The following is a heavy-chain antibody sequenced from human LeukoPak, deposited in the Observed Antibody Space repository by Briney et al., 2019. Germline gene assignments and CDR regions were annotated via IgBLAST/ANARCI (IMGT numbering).Heavy chain of an antibody. CDR3: ACHSSSWYQGWFDP. Sequence: PSETLSLTCIVSGGSISSYYWGWIRQPPGKGLEWIGYIYYSGSTNYNPSLKSRVTISVDTSKNQFSLKLSSVTAADTAVYYCACHSSSWYQGWFDPWGQGTLVTVSS. CDR1: GGSISSYY. V-gene: IGHV4-59*01. D-gene: IGHD6-13*01. J-gene: IGHJ5*02. CDR2: IYYSGST.